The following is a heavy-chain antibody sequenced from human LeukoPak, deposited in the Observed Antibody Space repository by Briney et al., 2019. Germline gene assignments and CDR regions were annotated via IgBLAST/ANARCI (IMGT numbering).Heavy chain of an antibody. V-gene: IGHV2-5*02. CDR2: IYWDDDK. CDR1: GFSLSTSGVG. Sequence: SGPTLVNPTQTLTLTCTFSGFSLSTSGVGVGWIRQPPGKALEWLALIYWDDDKRYSPSLKSRLTITKDTSKNQVVLTMTNMDPVDTATYYCAHGLTYVDTAMVTSFDYWGQGTLVTVSS. J-gene: IGHJ4*02. D-gene: IGHD5-18*01. CDR3: AHGLTYVDTAMVTSFDY.